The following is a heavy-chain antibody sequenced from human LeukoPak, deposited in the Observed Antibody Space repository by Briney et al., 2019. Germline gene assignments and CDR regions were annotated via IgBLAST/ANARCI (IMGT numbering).Heavy chain of an antibody. V-gene: IGHV1-2*02. CDR3: ARDSIAAAGRDY. D-gene: IGHD6-13*01. Sequence: ASVKVSCKASGYSLTTYAMNWVRQAPGQGLEWMGWINPNSGGTNYAQKFQGRVTMTRDTSISTAYMELSRLRSDDTAVYYCARDSIAAAGRDYWGQGTLVTVSS. J-gene: IGHJ4*02. CDR2: INPNSGGT. CDR1: GYSLTTYA.